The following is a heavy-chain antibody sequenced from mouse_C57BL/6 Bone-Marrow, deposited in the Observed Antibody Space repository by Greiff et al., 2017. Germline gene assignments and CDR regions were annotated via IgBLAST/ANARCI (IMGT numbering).Heavy chain of an antibody. CDR1: GYTFTDYN. CDR3: ARASYGYDAAWFAY. V-gene: IGHV1-18*01. CDR2: INPNNGGT. Sequence: VQLKQSGPELVKPGASVKIPCKASGYTFTDYNMDWVKQSHGKSLEWIGDINPNNGGTIYNQKFKGKATLTVDKSSSTAYMELRSLTSEDTAVYYCARASYGYDAAWFAYWGQGTLVTVSA. J-gene: IGHJ3*01. D-gene: IGHD2-9*01.